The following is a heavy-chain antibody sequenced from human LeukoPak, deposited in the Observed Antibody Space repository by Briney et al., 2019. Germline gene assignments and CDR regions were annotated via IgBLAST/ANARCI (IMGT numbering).Heavy chain of an antibody. J-gene: IGHJ1*01. CDR3: AQKAPYSPGYSQD. CDR2: IYHSGTT. Sequence: SETLSLTCTVSGGSITSYYWTWIRQPPGKGLERIGCIYHSGTTNYNPSLKSRVSISVDTSKNQFSLKLSSVTAADTAVYYCAQKAPYSPGYSQDWGQGTLVTVSS. D-gene: IGHD2-15*01. CDR1: GGSITSYY. V-gene: IGHV4-59*01.